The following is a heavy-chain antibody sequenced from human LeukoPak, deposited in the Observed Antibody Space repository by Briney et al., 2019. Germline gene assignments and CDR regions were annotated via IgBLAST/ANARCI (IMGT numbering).Heavy chain of an antibody. V-gene: IGHV1-18*01. D-gene: IGHD2-2*01. Sequence: ASVKVSCKASGYTFTSYGISWVRQAPGQVLEWMGWISAYNGNTNYAQKLQGRVTMTTDTSTSTAYMELRSLRSDDTAVYYCARGGRLLSSRGYFDLWGRGTLVTVSS. CDR1: GYTFTSYG. CDR3: ARGGRLLSSRGYFDL. CDR2: ISAYNGNT. J-gene: IGHJ2*01.